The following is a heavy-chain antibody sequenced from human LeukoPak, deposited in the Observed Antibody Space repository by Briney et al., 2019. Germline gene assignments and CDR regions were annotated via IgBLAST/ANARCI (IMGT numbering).Heavy chain of an antibody. CDR2: ISSIGSTI. D-gene: IGHD3-10*01. CDR1: GFTFSSYE. CDR3: ARDLRYYYGSGSYMGYMDV. Sequence: GGSLRLSCAASGFTFSSYEMNWVRQAPGKGLEWVSYISSIGSTIYYADSVKGRFTISRDNAKNSLYLQMNSLRAEDTAVYYCARDLRYYYGSGSYMGYMDVWGKGTTVTISS. J-gene: IGHJ6*03. V-gene: IGHV3-48*03.